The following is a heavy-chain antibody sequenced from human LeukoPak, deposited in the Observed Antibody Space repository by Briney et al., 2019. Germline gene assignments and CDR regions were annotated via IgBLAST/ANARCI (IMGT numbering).Heavy chain of an antibody. J-gene: IGHJ5*02. CDR3: ARDQLPNWFDP. CDR1: GFTFTTYT. CDR2: ISAYNGNT. Sequence: ASVKVSCKTSGFTFTTYTMHWVRQAPGQGLEWMGWISAYNGNTNYAQKLQGRVTMTTDTSTSTAYMELRSLRSDDTAVYYCARDQLPNWFDPWGQGTLVTVSS. D-gene: IGHD4-23*01. V-gene: IGHV1-18*01.